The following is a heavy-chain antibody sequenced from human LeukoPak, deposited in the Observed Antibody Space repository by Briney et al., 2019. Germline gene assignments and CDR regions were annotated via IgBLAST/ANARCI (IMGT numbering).Heavy chain of an antibody. CDR3: ARDLGSTMVRGVIKGGYFDY. J-gene: IGHJ4*02. V-gene: IGHV3-33*01. CDR2: IWYDGGNK. CDR1: GFTFSTYG. D-gene: IGHD3-10*01. Sequence: PGGSLRPSCAASGFTFSTYGIHWVRQAPGKGLEWVAVIWYDGGNKYYADSVKGRFTISRDNSKNTLYLQMNSLRAEDTAVYYCARDLGSTMVRGVIKGGYFDYWGQGTLVTVSS.